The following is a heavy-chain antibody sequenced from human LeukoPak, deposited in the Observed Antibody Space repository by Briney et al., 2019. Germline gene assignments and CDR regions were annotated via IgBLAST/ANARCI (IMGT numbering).Heavy chain of an antibody. Sequence: PGGFLRLSCAASGFTFSSYAMSWVRQAPGKGLEWVSAISGSGGSTYYADSVKGRFTISRDNSKNTLYLQMNSLRAEDTAVYYCAKVVGYSYGYAHDAFDIWGQGTMVTVSS. CDR3: AKVVGYSYGYAHDAFDI. CDR1: GFTFSSYA. V-gene: IGHV3-23*01. J-gene: IGHJ3*02. CDR2: ISGSGGST. D-gene: IGHD5-18*01.